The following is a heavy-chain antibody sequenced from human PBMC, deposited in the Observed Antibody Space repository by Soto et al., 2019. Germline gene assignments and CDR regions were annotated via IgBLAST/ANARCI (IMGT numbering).Heavy chain of an antibody. J-gene: IGHJ4*02. CDR2: IWYDGSNK. Sequence: GGSLRLSCAASGFTFSSYGMHWVRQAPGKGLEWVAVIWYDGSNKYYADSVKGRFTISRDNSKNTLYLQMNSLRAEDTAVYYCARENGRYYGSGYFDYWGQGTLVTVSS. V-gene: IGHV3-33*01. D-gene: IGHD3-10*01. CDR3: ARENGRYYGSGYFDY. CDR1: GFTFSSYG.